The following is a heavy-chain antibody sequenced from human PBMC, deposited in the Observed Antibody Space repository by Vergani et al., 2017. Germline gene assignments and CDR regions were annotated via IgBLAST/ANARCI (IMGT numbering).Heavy chain of an antibody. CDR1: GFTFSAYP. J-gene: IGHJ4*02. CDR3: AKDRSIAAPYFDY. D-gene: IGHD6-6*01. Sequence: EVQLLQSGGGVIQPGGSVRLSCAASGFTFSAYPMTWVRQAPGKGLEWVSAISGSGGSTYYADSVKGRFTISRDNSKNTLYLQMNSLRAEDTAVYYCAKDRSIAAPYFDYWGQGTLVTVSS. CDR2: ISGSGGST. V-gene: IGHV3-23*01.